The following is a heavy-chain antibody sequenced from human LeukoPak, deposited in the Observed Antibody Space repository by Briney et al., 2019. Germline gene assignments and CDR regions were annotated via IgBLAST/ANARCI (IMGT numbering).Heavy chain of an antibody. V-gene: IGHV1-46*01. CDR3: ARSYDFWSGYSQSFDY. J-gene: IGHJ4*02. Sequence: GASVKVSCKASGYTFTSYYMHWVRQAPGQGLEWMGIINPSGGSTSYAQKFQGRVTMTRDTSTSTVYMELSSLRSEDTAVYYCARSYDFWSGYSQSFDYWGQGTLVTVSS. CDR1: GYTFTSYY. CDR2: INPSGGST. D-gene: IGHD3-3*01.